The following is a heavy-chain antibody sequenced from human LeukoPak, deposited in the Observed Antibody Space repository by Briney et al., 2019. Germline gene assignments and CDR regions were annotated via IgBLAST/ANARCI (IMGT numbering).Heavy chain of an antibody. CDR3: AKDGLGYCSGGSCYSDY. CDR1: GFTFSSYG. CDR2: ISYDGSNK. V-gene: IGHV3-30*18. J-gene: IGHJ4*02. Sequence: PGGSLRLSCAASGFTFSSYGMHWVRQAPGKGLEWVALISYDGSNKYYADSVKGRFTISRDNSKNTLYLEMNSLRAEDTAVYYCAKDGLGYCSGGSCYSDYWGQGTLVTVSS. D-gene: IGHD2-15*01.